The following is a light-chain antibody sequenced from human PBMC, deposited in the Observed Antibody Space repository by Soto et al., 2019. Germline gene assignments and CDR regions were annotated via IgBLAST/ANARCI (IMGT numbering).Light chain of an antibody. CDR2: GAS. CDR3: QQYNKWPPQYT. Sequence: EIVMTQSPATLSVSPGERATLSCRASQSISSDLAWYQQKTGQAPRLLIYGASTRATDIPARISGSGSGTDFTVTISSLQSEDFAVYYCQQYNKWPPQYTFGQGTKLEIK. V-gene: IGKV3-15*01. J-gene: IGKJ2*01. CDR1: QSISSD.